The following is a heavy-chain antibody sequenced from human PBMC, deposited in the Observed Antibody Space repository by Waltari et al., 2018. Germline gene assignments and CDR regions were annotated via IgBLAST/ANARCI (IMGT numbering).Heavy chain of an antibody. CDR3: TTSLANRNNY. CDR2: INAGKGNT. Sequence: QVHLVQSGTEVKTPGASVKVSCKASGYTVTNYAVHWVRQAPGQRLEWMGWINAGKGNTKYSRNFNGRVTITRDTSATTAYMALTSLRSEDTAVYYCTTSLANRNNYWGQGTLVAVSS. V-gene: IGHV1-3*01. CDR1: GYTVTNYA. J-gene: IGHJ4*02. D-gene: IGHD5-12*01.